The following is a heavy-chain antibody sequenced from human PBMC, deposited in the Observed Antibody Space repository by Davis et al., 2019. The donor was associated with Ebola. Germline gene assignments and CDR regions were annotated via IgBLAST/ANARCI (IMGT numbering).Heavy chain of an antibody. J-gene: IGHJ4*02. CDR2: FYYTGST. CDR3: ARGWGSGSDS. D-gene: IGHD3-10*01. CDR1: GGSISSYY. Sequence: PSETLSLTCTVSGGSISSYYWSWIRQPPGKGLEWIGYFYYTGSTNYNPSLKSRVTISVDTSKNQFSLKLSSVTAADTAVYYCARGWGSGSDSWGQGTLVTVSS. V-gene: IGHV4-59*12.